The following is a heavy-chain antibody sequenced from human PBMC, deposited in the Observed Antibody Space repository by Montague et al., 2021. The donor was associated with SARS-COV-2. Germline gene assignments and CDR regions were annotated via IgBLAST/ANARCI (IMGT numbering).Heavy chain of an antibody. J-gene: IGHJ6*02. CDR2: INHSGSI. CDR3: ANFRGTQQLFGTPYYGMDV. CDR1: GGSISSYY. V-gene: IGHV4-59*01. D-gene: IGHD2-2*01. Sequence: SETLSLTCTVSGGSISSYYWSWIRQPPGRGLQWIGYINHSGSINYNPSLKSRVTISVDTSKNHFALRLSSVTAADTAVYYCANFRGTQQLFGTPYYGMDVWGQGTTVTVSS.